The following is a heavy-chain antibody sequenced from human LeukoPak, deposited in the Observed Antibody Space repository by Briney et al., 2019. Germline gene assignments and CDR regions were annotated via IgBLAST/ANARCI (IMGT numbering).Heavy chain of an antibody. CDR1: GYTFTSYD. CDR2: MNPNIGNT. J-gene: IGHJ4*02. D-gene: IGHD3-9*01. V-gene: IGHV1-8*01. CDR3: ARRGNISTGYHLLGY. Sequence: GASVRVSCKASGYTFTSYDINWVRQSTGQGRECMGGMNPNIGNTGYSQKFQGRVTMTRNTSISTAYMELSSLRSEDPAVYYCARRGNISTGYHLLGYWGQGTLVTVSS.